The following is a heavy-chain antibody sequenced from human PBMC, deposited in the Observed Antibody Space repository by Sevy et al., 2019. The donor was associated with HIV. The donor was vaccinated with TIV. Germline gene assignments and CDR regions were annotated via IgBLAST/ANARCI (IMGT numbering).Heavy chain of an antibody. D-gene: IGHD2-2*01. Sequence: GGSLRLSCAASGFTFSSYGMHWVRQAPGKGLEWVAFIRCDGSNKYYADSVKGRFTISRDNSKNTLYLQMNSLRAEDTAVYYCAKEWVYCSSTSCYHLFYGMDVWGQGTMVTVSS. CDR2: IRCDGSNK. CDR3: AKEWVYCSSTSCYHLFYGMDV. CDR1: GFTFSSYG. V-gene: IGHV3-30*02. J-gene: IGHJ6*02.